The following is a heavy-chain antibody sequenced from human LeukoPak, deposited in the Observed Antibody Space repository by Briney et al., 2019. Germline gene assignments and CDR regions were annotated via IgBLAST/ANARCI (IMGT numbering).Heavy chain of an antibody. CDR2: TNSGGTST. CDR1: GFPFSDFS. D-gene: IGHD2-8*01. J-gene: IGHJ4*02. V-gene: IGHV3-23*01. CDR3: AKQSYARSLGE. Sequence: GGFLRLSCATSGFPFSDFSMSWVRQAPGKRLEWISTTNSGGTSTYYAESVKGRFTISRDNSKNTLYLQMSSLRVEDTAVYYCAKQSYARSLGEGGPGTLVSVSS.